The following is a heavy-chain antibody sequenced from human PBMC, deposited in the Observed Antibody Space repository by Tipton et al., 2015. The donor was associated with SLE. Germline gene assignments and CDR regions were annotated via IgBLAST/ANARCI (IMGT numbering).Heavy chain of an antibody. J-gene: IGHJ6*02. D-gene: IGHD3-22*01. CDR2: IYPGDSDT. CDR1: GYSFTTFW. V-gene: IGHV5-51*01. CDR3: ATYDSSGRSRDYGMDV. Sequence: QSGAEVKKPGESLKISCKGSGYSFTTFWIAWVRQVPGKGLEWMGIIYPGDSDTRYSPSFRGQVTISADKSISTAYLQWSSLKASDTAMYYCATYDSSGRSRDYGMDVWGQGTTVTVSS.